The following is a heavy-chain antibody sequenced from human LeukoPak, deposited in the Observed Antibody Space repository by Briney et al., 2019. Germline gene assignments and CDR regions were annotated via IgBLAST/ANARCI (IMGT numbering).Heavy chain of an antibody. CDR2: IYYSGST. D-gene: IGHD2-15*01. CDR3: ARTLRGRGYMDV. J-gene: IGHJ6*03. CDR1: GGSITSNSYY. V-gene: IGHV4-39*07. Sequence: PSETLSLTCTVSGGSITSNSYYWGWIRQPPGNGLEWIGSIYYSGSTYYNPSLKSRVTISVDTSKNQFSLKLSSVTAADTAVYYCARTLRGRGYMDVWGKGTTVTVSS.